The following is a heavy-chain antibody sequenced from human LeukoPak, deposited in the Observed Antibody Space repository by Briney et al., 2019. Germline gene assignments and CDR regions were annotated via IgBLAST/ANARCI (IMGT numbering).Heavy chain of an antibody. D-gene: IGHD3-9*01. Sequence: GGSLRLSCAASGFTFDDYGMSWVRQAPGKGLEWVSGINWNGGSTGYADSVKGRFTISRDNAQNSLYLQINSLRAEDTAVYYCARDGRYFDWSSNTLHHWGQRTLVTVSS. J-gene: IGHJ1*01. CDR1: GFTFDDYG. V-gene: IGHV3-20*04. CDR3: ARDGRYFDWSSNTLHH. CDR2: INWNGGST.